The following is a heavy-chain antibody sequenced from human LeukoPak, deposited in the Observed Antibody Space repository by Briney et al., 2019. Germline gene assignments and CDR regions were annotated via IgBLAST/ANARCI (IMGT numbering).Heavy chain of an antibody. CDR2: MNPNSGNT. Sequence: ASVKVSCKASGYTFTSYDINWVRQATEQGLEWMGWMNPNSGNTGYAQKFQGRVTMTRNTSISTAYMELSSLRSEDTAVYYCARGRAKTTVTIDYWGQGTLVTVSS. D-gene: IGHD4-17*01. J-gene: IGHJ4*02. CDR3: ARGRAKTTVTIDY. V-gene: IGHV1-8*01. CDR1: GYTFTSYD.